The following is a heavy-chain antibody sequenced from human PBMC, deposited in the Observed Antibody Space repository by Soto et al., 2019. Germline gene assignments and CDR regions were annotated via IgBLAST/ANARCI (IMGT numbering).Heavy chain of an antibody. Sequence: PSQTLSLTCTVSGGSISNYYWNLIRQSQGKGLEWIGYIYYSGSTNYNPSLKSRVTISVDTSKNQFSLKLSSVTAADTAVYYCARLSYDSSGYYWYYFDYWGQGTLVTVSS. CDR2: IYYSGST. D-gene: IGHD3-22*01. J-gene: IGHJ4*02. CDR1: GGSISNYY. CDR3: ARLSYDSSGYYWYYFDY. V-gene: IGHV4-59*08.